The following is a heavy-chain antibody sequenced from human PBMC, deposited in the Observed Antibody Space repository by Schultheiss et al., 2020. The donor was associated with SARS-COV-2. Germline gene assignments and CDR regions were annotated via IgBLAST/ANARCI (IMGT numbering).Heavy chain of an antibody. CDR2: IGTGGDT. CDR1: GFAFSSYA. D-gene: IGHD6-19*01. CDR3: ARVYRMLELSIAVAGKSHYYYYYGMDV. J-gene: IGHJ6*02. Sequence: GGSLRLSCAASGFAFSSYALHWVRRAPGKGLEWVSAIGTGGDTYYADSVMGRFTISRDNAKKSLYHHMNSLIAEDMAVYYCARVYRMLELSIAVAGKSHYYYYYGMDVWGQGTTVTVSS. V-gene: IGHV3-47*01.